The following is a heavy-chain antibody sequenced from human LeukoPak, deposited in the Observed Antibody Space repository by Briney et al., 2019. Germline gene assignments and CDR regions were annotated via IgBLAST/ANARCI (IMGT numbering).Heavy chain of an antibody. CDR3: ARAYYDILTGYVY. CDR1: GGTFSSYA. D-gene: IGHD3-9*01. CDR2: MNPNSGNT. V-gene: IGHV1-8*02. Sequence: ASVKVSCKASGGTFSSYAISWVRQAPGQGLEWMGWMNPNSGNTGYAQKFQGRVTMTRNTSISTAYMELSSLRSEDTAVYYCARAYYDILTGYVYWGQGTLVTVSS. J-gene: IGHJ4*02.